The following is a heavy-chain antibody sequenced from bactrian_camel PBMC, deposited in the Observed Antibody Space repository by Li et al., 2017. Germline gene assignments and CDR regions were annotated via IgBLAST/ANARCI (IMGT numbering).Heavy chain of an antibody. CDR1: GYTGRDYS. CDR2: IGYDGKT. Sequence: VQLVESGGGSVQAGGSLRLSCAARGYTGRDYSLGWFRQGPENQRVGVAAIGYDGKTSYANSVKGRFTISKDTANAANTLYLQMDGLKPENTATHYCAAGSTTPKCDYDVSRPAYWGHGTQVTVS. CDR3: AAGSTTPKCDYDVSRPAY. D-gene: IGHD4*01. V-gene: IGHV3S53*01. J-gene: IGHJ4*01.